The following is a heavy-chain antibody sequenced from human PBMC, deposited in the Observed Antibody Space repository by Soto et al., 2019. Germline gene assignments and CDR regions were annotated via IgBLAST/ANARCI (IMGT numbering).Heavy chain of an antibody. Sequence: SETLSLTCTVSGGSISSYYWSWIRQPPGKGLEWIGYIYYSGSTNYNPSLKSRVTISVDTSKNQFSLKLSSVTAADTAVYYCASTPLRFLEWLRFDYWGQGTLVTVSS. D-gene: IGHD3-3*01. V-gene: IGHV4-59*01. CDR1: GGSISSYY. CDR2: IYYSGST. J-gene: IGHJ4*02. CDR3: ASTPLRFLEWLRFDY.